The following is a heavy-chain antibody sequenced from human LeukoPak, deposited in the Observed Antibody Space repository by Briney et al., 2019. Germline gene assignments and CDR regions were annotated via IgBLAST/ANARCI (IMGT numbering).Heavy chain of an antibody. CDR2: INPNSGGT. J-gene: IGHJ4*02. CDR3: AIGETTVFPVGY. V-gene: IGHV1-2*02. D-gene: IGHD4-17*01. Sequence: ASVTVSCKASGYTFTGYYMHWVRQAPGQGLGWMGWINPNSGGTNYAQKFQGRVTMTRDTSISTAYMELSRLRSDDTAVYYCAIGETTVFPVGYWGQGTLVTVSS. CDR1: GYTFTGYY.